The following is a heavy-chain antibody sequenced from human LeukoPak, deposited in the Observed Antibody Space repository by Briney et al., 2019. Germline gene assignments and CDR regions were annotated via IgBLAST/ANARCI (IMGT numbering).Heavy chain of an antibody. J-gene: IGHJ4*02. V-gene: IGHV3-21*01. Sequence: GRSLRLSCAASGFTFSSYSMNWVRQAPGKGLEWVSSISSSSSYIYYADSVKGRFTISRDNAKNSLYLQMNSLRAEDTAVYYCASRVVTMVRGVIDVDFDYWGQGTLVTVSS. CDR3: ASRVVTMVRGVIDVDFDY. CDR2: ISSSSSYI. D-gene: IGHD3-10*01. CDR1: GFTFSSYS.